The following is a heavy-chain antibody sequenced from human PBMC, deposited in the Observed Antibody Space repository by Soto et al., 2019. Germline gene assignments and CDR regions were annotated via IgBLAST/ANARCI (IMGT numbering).Heavy chain of an antibody. D-gene: IGHD6-6*01. Sequence: QVQLVQSGAEVKKPGASVKVACKASGYTFTSYGISWVRQAPGQGLEWMGWISAYNGNTNYAQKLQGRVTMTTDTSTSTAYMELRSLRSDDTAVYYCSRDKEYSSSSGWFDPWGQGTLVTVSS. CDR1: GYTFTSYG. J-gene: IGHJ5*02. CDR2: ISAYNGNT. V-gene: IGHV1-18*04. CDR3: SRDKEYSSSSGWFDP.